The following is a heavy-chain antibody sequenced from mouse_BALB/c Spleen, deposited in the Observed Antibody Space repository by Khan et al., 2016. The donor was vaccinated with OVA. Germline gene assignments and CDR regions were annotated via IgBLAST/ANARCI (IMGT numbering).Heavy chain of an antibody. CDR3: TRLAYYYDSEGFAY. CDR1: GFTFSTYG. D-gene: IGHD1-1*01. Sequence: EVELVESGGDLVKPGGSLKLSCVASGFTFSTYGMSWVRQAPDKRLEWVATVSTGGTYTYYPDSVKGRFTISRDNAKNTLYLQMSGLRSEDTAMFFCTRLAYYYDSEGFAYWGQRTLVTVS. CDR2: VSTGGTYT. J-gene: IGHJ3*01. V-gene: IGHV5-6*01.